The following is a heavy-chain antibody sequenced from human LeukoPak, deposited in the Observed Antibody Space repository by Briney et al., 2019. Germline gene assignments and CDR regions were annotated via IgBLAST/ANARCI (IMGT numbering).Heavy chain of an antibody. Sequence: GRSLRLSCAASGFTFDDYAMHWVRQAPGKGLEWVSGISWNSGSIGYADSVKGRFTISRDNAKNTLYLQMNSLRDEDAALYFCAKMWGLTKATPPYYYGMDVWGQGTTVTVSS. J-gene: IGHJ6*02. D-gene: IGHD2-21*02. CDR2: ISWNSGSI. CDR3: AKMWGLTKATPPYYYGMDV. V-gene: IGHV3-9*01. CDR1: GFTFDDYA.